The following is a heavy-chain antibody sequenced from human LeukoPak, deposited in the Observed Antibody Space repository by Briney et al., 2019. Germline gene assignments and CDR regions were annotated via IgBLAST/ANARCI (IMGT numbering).Heavy chain of an antibody. J-gene: IGHJ4*02. CDR2: ISGSGGST. V-gene: IGHV3-23*01. D-gene: IGHD1-26*01. CDR3: ARLVLVGATPYYFDY. CDR1: GFTFSSYA. Sequence: GGSLRLSCAASGFTFSSYAMSWVRQAPGKGLEWVSGISGSGGSTYYADSVKGRFTISRGNSKNTLYLQMNSLRAEDTAVYYCARLVLVGATPYYFDYWGQGTLVTVSS.